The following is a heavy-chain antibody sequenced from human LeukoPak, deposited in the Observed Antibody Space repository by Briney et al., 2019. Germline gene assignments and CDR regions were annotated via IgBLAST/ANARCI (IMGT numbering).Heavy chain of an antibody. CDR2: INTDGSST. CDR3: AIPGNY. Sequence: GGSLRLSCAASAFTVSSNYMSWVRQAPGKGLAWVSRINTDGSSTSYADSVKGRFTISRDNAKNTVYLQMNSLRAEDTAVYYCAIPGNYWGQGTLVTVSS. CDR1: AFTVSSNY. V-gene: IGHV3-74*01. J-gene: IGHJ4*02.